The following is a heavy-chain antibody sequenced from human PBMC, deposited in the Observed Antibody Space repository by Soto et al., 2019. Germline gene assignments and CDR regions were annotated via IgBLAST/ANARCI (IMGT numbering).Heavy chain of an antibody. Sequence: GASVKVSCKASGYTFTNYDVNWVRQAPGQGLEWVGWMTPKSDDTGYAQEFQGRVTPTRNTSISTAYMELSSLTSEDTAVYYCARGLAVTRDAFDIWGQGTMVTVSS. CDR2: MTPKSDDT. CDR3: ARGLAVTRDAFDI. CDR1: GYTFTNYD. J-gene: IGHJ3*02. D-gene: IGHD4-4*01. V-gene: IGHV1-8*01.